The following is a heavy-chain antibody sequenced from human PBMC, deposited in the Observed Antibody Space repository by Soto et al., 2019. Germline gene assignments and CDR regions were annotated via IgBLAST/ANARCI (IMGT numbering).Heavy chain of an antibody. D-gene: IGHD3-9*01. V-gene: IGHV4-59*01. CDR3: ARGEDILTGLGFEP. CDR1: GGSISSYY. J-gene: IGHJ5*02. Sequence: PSETLSLTCTVSGGSISSYYWSWIRQPPGKGLEWIGYIYYSGSTNYNPSLKSRVTISVDTSKNQFSLKLSSVTAADTAVYYCARGEDILTGLGFEPWGPGTLVTVSS. CDR2: IYYSGST.